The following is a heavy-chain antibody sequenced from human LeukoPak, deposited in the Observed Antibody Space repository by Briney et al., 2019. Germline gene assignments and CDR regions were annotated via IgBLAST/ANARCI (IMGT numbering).Heavy chain of an antibody. D-gene: IGHD2-21*01. J-gene: IGHJ5*02. Sequence: ASVKVSCKASGYTFTGYYTHWVRQAPGQGLEWMGWINPNSGGTNYAQKFQGRVTMTRDTSISTAYMELSRLRSDDTAVYYCARGLGPISWFDPWGQGTLVTVSS. V-gene: IGHV1-2*02. CDR3: ARGLGPISWFDP. CDR2: INPNSGGT. CDR1: GYTFTGYY.